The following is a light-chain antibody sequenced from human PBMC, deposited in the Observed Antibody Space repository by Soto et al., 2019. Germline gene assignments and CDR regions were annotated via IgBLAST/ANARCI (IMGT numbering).Light chain of an antibody. CDR1: SSDFGGYNY. CDR3: SSYTGSNNPVV. J-gene: IGLJ2*01. Sequence: QSALTQPPSASGSPGQSVTISCTGTSSDFGGYNYVSWYQQHPGKAPKLMIYEVSERPSGVPDRFSGSKSGNTASLTVSGLQAEDEADYYCSSYTGSNNPVVFGGGTKLTV. V-gene: IGLV2-8*01. CDR2: EVS.